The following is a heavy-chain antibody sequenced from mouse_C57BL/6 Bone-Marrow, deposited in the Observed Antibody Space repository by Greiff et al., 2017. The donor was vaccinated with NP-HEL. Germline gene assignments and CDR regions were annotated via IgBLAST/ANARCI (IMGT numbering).Heavy chain of an antibody. V-gene: IGHV5-6*01. CDR2: ISSGGSYT. J-gene: IGHJ1*03. Sequence: EVQLQESGGDLVKPGGSLKLSCAASGFTFSSYGMSWVRQTPDKRLEWVATISSGGSYTYYTDSVKGRFTISIDNAKNTLYLQMSSLKSEDTAVYYCARRDYYDNPYFDVWGTGTTVTVSS. CDR1: GFTFSSYG. CDR3: ARRDYYDNPYFDV. D-gene: IGHD1-1*01.